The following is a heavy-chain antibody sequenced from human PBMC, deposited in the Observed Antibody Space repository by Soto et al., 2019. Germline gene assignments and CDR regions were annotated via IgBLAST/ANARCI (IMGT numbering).Heavy chain of an antibody. D-gene: IGHD3-22*01. CDR1: GYSFTSYY. CDR2: IDPADSST. J-gene: IGHJ4*02. CDR3: ATTGYYDSSGYLYY. Sequence: PGESLKISCKGSGYSFTSYYISWVRQMPGKGLEWMGRIDPADSSTNYSPSFQGHVTISADKSIRTAYLQWSTLKASDTAMYYCATTGYYDSSGYLYYWGQGTLVNVSS. V-gene: IGHV5-10-1*01.